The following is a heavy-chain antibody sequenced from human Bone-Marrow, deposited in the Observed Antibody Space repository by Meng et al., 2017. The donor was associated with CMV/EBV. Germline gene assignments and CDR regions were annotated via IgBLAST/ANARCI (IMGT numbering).Heavy chain of an antibody. J-gene: IGHJ4*02. Sequence: GESLKISCAASGFTFSSYWMSWVRQAPGKGLEWVANIKQDGSEKYYVDSVKGRFTISRDNSKNTVNLQMNSLRAEDTAVYYCTKDSGRGGHLWFRGVDYWGQGTLVTVSS. CDR2: IKQDGSEK. CDR1: GFTFSSYW. V-gene: IGHV3-7*04. D-gene: IGHD3-10*01. CDR3: TKDSGRGGHLWFRGVDY.